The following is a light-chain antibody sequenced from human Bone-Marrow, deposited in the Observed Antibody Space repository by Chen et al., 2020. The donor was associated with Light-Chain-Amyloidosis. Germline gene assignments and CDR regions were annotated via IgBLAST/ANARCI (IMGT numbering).Light chain of an antibody. CDR3: ATWDFSGSGQGV. V-gene: IGLV1-47*02. J-gene: IGLJ3*02. Sequence: QSVLNQPPSASGTPGQRVTISCSGSTSTIGGSFIYWYRNLPGTAPKLLLSRDTQRPSGVRDRCSASQSGTSASLTIRGLRSEDEAVYYCATWDFSGSGQGVFGGGTKLNV. CDR1: TSTIGGSF. CDR2: RDT.